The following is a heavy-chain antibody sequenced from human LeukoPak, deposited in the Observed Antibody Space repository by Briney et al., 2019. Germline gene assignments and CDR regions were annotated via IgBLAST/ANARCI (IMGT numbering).Heavy chain of an antibody. Sequence: GGSLRLSCTTSGFTFSTYGMHWVRQAPGKGLEWVAVIWYDGTNRYYADSVKGRFTISRDNSKNTLYLQMNSMRAEDTAVYYCARDQDRAFDIWGQGTVVTVSS. CDR2: IWYDGTNR. V-gene: IGHV3-33*01. CDR1: GFTFSTYG. CDR3: ARDQDRAFDI. J-gene: IGHJ3*02.